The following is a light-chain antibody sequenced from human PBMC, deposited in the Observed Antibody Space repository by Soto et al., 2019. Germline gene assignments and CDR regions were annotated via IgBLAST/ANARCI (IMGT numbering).Light chain of an antibody. J-gene: IGKJ4*01. CDR3: QQSHDWLT. CDR2: DAS. V-gene: IGKV3-11*01. CDR1: QSVSTY. Sequence: EIVLTQSPATLALSPGERATLSCRASQSVSTYLAWYQQKAGQAPKLLIYDASNRATGIPARFSGSGSGTDFTLTISSLQPEDFAVYYCQQSHDWLTCGGGTKVEIK.